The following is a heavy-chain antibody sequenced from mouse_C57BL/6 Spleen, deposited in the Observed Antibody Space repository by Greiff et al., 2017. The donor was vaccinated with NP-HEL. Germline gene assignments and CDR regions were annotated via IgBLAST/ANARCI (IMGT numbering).Heavy chain of an antibody. CDR3: ARGGVLYYYAMDY. CDR1: GYTFTSYG. V-gene: IGHV1-81*01. CDR2: IYPRSGNT. Sequence: VQLQQSGAELARPGASVKLSCKASGYTFTSYGISWVKQRTGQGLEWIGEIYPRSGNTYYNEKFKGKTTLTADKSSSTAYMELRSLKSEDSAVYVCARGGVLYYYAMDYWGQGTSVTVSS. D-gene: IGHD1-1*02. J-gene: IGHJ4*01.